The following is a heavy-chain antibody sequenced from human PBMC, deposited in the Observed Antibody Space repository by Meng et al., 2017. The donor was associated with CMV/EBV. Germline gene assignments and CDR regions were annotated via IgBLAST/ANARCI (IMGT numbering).Heavy chain of an antibody. CDR2: INSDGSST. Sequence: GESLKISCAASGFTFSSYWMHWVRQAPGKGLVWVSRINSDGSSTSYADSVKGRFTISRDNAKNTLYLQMNSLRAEDTAVYYCAKEPDTYYDFWSGYYYYYYGMDVWGQGTTVTVSS. CDR1: GFTFSSYW. D-gene: IGHD3-3*01. CDR3: AKEPDTYYDFWSGYYYYYYGMDV. J-gene: IGHJ6*02. V-gene: IGHV3-74*01.